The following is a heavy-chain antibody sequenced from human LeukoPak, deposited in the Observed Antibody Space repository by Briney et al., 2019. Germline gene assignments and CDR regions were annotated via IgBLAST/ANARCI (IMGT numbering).Heavy chain of an antibody. CDR3: ARAHDYQYYFDY. D-gene: IGHD4-11*01. J-gene: IGHJ4*02. Sequence: SQTLSLTCAVSGGSISGGGYSWSWIRQPPGKGLEWIGYIYHSGSTYSNPSLNSRVTISVDRSKNQFSLKLSSVTAADTAVYYCARAHDYQYYFDYWGQGTLVTVSS. CDR2: IYHSGST. V-gene: IGHV4-30-2*01. CDR1: GGSISGGGYS.